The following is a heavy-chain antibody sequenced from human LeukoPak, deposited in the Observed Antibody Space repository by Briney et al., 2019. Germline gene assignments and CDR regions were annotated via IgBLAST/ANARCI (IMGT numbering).Heavy chain of an antibody. CDR3: ARDGRQLAHYYYYGMDV. Sequence: SETLSLTCTVSGGSISSYYWSWIRQPPGKGLEWIGYIYYSGSTNYNPSLKSRVTISVDTSKNQFSLKLSSVTAADTAVYYCARDGRQLAHYYYYGMDVWGQGTTVTVSS. V-gene: IGHV4-59*12. CDR2: IYYSGST. CDR1: GGSISSYY. D-gene: IGHD6-13*01. J-gene: IGHJ6*02.